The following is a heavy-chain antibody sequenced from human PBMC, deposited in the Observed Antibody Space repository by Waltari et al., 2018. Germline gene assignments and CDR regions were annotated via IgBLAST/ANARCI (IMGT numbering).Heavy chain of an antibody. V-gene: IGHV3-23*01. CDR2: ISNSDDTT. CDR3: AKELERKPYYYYGWDV. CDR1: GFTFRAYA. J-gene: IGHJ6*02. Sequence: EMHLLESGGSLAQPGESLRLSCAASGFTFRAYALPWVRQAPGKGLEWVSTISNSDDTTYYAESVKGRFTISRDNSKSTLFLQMNSLRADDTAIYYCAKELERKPYYYYGWDVWGQGTTVTVSS. D-gene: IGHD1-1*01.